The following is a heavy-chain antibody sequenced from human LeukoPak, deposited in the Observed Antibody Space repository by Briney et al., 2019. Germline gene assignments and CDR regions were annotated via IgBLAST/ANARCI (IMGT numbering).Heavy chain of an antibody. CDR2: INHNGNVN. CDR3: ARGGTWRGLQLNWYFDL. CDR1: GFTFSSYW. D-gene: IGHD1-1*01. J-gene: IGHJ2*01. Sequence: GGSLRLSCAASGFTFSSYWMNWARQAPGKGLEWVASINHNGNVNYYVDSVKGRFTISRDNAKNSLYLQMSNLRAEDTAVYYCARGGTWRGLQLNWYFDLWGRGTLVTVSS. V-gene: IGHV3-7*03.